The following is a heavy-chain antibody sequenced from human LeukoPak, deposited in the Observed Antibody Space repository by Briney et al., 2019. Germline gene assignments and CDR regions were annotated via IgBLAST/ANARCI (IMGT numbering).Heavy chain of an antibody. D-gene: IGHD1-7*01. CDR1: GGSISSYY. Sequence: SETLSLTCTVSGGSISSYYWSWIRKPPGKGLEWMGYSYYSGSTNYNPSLKSRVTISVDTSKNQFSLKLSSVTAADTAVYYCARDNWNYGSSMDVWGQGTTVTVSS. CDR2: SYYSGST. V-gene: IGHV4-59*01. CDR3: ARDNWNYGSSMDV. J-gene: IGHJ6*02.